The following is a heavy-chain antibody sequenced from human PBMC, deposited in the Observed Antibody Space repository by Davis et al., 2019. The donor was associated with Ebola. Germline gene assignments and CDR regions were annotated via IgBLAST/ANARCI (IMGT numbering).Heavy chain of an antibody. Sequence: GESLKISCAASGFTFSSYGMHWVRQAPGKGLEWVAVIWYDGSNKYYADSVKGRFTISRDNSKNTLYLQMNSLRVEDTAVYYCARGALGVTTRHFDYWGQGTLVTVSS. CDR1: GFTFSSYG. D-gene: IGHD4-17*01. J-gene: IGHJ4*02. V-gene: IGHV3-33*01. CDR2: IWYDGSNK. CDR3: ARGALGVTTRHFDY.